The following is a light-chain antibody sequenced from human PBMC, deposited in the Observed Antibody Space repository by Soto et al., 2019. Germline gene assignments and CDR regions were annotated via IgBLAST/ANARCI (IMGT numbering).Light chain of an antibody. Sequence: DIQMTQSPSTLSASVGDRVSITCRASQNIDRWLAWYQQKPGKAPKVLIYDASTLEAGVPSRFSGSGSATEFTLTISSLQPDDFATYDCQQDNVYFGTFGQGTKVEIK. CDR2: DAS. CDR3: QQDNVYFGT. J-gene: IGKJ1*01. CDR1: QNIDRW. V-gene: IGKV1-5*01.